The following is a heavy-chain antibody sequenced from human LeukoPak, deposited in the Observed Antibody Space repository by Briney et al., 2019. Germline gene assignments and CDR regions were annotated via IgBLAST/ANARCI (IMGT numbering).Heavy chain of an antibody. V-gene: IGHV4-61*02. Sequence: SETLSLTCTVSGGSISSGSYYWSWIRQPAGKGLEWIGRIYTSGSTNYNPSLKSRVTISVDTSKNQFSLKLSSVTAADTAVYYCARGEGSSWGQGTLVTVSS. CDR3: ARGEGSS. J-gene: IGHJ4*02. D-gene: IGHD6-13*01. CDR2: IYTSGST. CDR1: GGSISSGSYY.